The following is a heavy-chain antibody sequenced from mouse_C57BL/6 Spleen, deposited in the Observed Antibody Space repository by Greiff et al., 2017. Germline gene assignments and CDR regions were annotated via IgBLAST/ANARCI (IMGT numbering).Heavy chain of an antibody. J-gene: IGHJ3*01. Sequence: VKLQESGPELVKPGASVKISCKASGYAFSSSWMNWVKQRPGKGLEWIGRIYPGDGDTNYNGKFKGKATLTADKSSSTAYMQLSSLTSEDSAVYFCARDDGYYVLFAYWGQGTLVTVSA. CDR1: GYAFSSSW. CDR2: IYPGDGDT. D-gene: IGHD2-3*01. V-gene: IGHV1-82*01. CDR3: ARDDGYYVLFAY.